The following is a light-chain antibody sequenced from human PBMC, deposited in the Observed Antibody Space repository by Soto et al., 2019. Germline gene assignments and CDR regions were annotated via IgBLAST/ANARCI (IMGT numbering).Light chain of an antibody. Sequence: QSALTQPASVSGSPGQSITISCTGTSSVIGAYNSVSWYQQHPGKAPKLMIYEVSNRPSGVSDRFSGSKSGNTASLTISGLQAEDEADYYCSSYTSSITRVFGGGTKLTVL. CDR3: SSYTSSITRV. V-gene: IGLV2-14*01. CDR1: SSVIGAYNS. CDR2: EVS. J-gene: IGLJ3*02.